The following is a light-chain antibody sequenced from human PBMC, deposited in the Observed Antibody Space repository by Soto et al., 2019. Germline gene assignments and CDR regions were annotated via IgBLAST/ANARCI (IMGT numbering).Light chain of an antibody. CDR2: GVS. CDR3: SSYTSTNDYVL. J-gene: IGLJ2*01. CDR1: SGDVGSYNR. V-gene: IGLV2-14*01. Sequence: QSALTQPASVSGSPGQSITISCTGTSGDVGSYNRVSWYQQHPGKAPKLIIYGVSNRPSGISQRFSGSKSGNTASLTISGLQSEDEADYFCSSYTSTNDYVLLGGGTKVTVL.